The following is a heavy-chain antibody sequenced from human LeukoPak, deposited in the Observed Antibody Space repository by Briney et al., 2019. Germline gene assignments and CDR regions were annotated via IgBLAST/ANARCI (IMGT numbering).Heavy chain of an antibody. CDR2: IGGSSTSI. V-gene: IGHV3-21*01. CDR1: GFTFSTYS. CDR3: ARELGGDYGEAFDI. J-gene: IGHJ3*02. Sequence: GGSLRLSCAASGFTFSTYSTNWVRQAPGKGLEWVSSIGGSSTSIYYADSVKGRFTISRDNAKSSLYLQMNSLRAEDAAVYYCARELGGDYGEAFDIWGQGTMVTVSS. D-gene: IGHD4-17*01.